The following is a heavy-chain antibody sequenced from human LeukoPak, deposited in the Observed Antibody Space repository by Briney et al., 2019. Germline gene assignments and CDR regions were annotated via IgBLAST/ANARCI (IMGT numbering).Heavy chain of an antibody. V-gene: IGHV1-8*01. J-gene: IGHJ6*02. CDR2: MNPNSGNT. D-gene: IGHD5-18*01. CDR1: GYTFTSYD. CDR3: ARAPGRSHGYYYYGMDV. Sequence: ASVKVSCKASGYTFTSYDINWVRQATGQGLEWMGWMNPNSGNTGYAQKFQGRVTMTRNTSISTAYMELSSLRSEDTAVYYCARAPGRSHGYYYYGMDVWGQGTTVTVSS.